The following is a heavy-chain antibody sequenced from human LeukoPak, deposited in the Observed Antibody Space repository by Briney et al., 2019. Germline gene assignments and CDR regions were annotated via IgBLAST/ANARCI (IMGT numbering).Heavy chain of an antibody. CDR3: ARDRGFGDPFDY. CDR2: IYYSGST. V-gene: IGHV4-59*01. D-gene: IGHD3-10*01. Sequence: SETLSLTCTVSGGSISSYYWSWIRQPPGKGLEWIGYIYYSGSTNYNPSLKSRVTISVDMSKNQFSLKLSSVTAADTAVYYCARDRGFGDPFDYWGQGTLVTVSS. CDR1: GGSISSYY. J-gene: IGHJ4*02.